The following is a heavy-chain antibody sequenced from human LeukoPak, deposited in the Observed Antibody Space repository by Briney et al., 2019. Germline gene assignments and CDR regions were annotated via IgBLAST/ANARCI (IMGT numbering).Heavy chain of an antibody. CDR1: GFTFSSYG. CDR3: ARGERGYRYGFEYFQK. J-gene: IGHJ1*01. V-gene: IGHV1-46*01. CDR2: INPSGDTI. Sequence: GGSLRLSCAASGFTFSSYGMHWVRQAPGQGLEWMGIINPSGDTIRYAQKFQGRITMTRDMSTSTIYMELSSLRSEDTAVYYCARGERGYRYGFEYFQKWGQGTLVTVSS. D-gene: IGHD5-18*01.